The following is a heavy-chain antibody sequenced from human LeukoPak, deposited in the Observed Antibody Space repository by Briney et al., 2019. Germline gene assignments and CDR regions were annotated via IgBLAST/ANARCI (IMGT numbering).Heavy chain of an antibody. V-gene: IGHV3-30*18. J-gene: IGHJ4*02. Sequence: GGSLRLSCAASGFTFSSYGMHWVRQAPGKGLEWVAVISYDGINKYYADSVKGRFTISRDNSKNSLYLQMNSLRAEDTAKYYCAKEGGSIVGGTIPFDHWGQGTLVTVSS. CDR2: ISYDGINK. CDR3: AKEGGSIVGGTIPFDH. CDR1: GFTFSSYG. D-gene: IGHD1-26*01.